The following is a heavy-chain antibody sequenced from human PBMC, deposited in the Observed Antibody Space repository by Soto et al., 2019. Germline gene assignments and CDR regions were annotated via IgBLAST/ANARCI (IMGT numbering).Heavy chain of an antibody. Sequence: ASVKVSWKASGYTFTSYGISWVLQAPGQGLEWMGWMTPNSGNTDYAQKLQGRVTMTRNTSISTAYMELSSLRSEDTAVYYCARDDGVDGSGSYNAFDIWGQGTMVTVSS. D-gene: IGHD3-10*01. J-gene: IGHJ3*02. CDR1: GYTFTSYG. CDR3: ARDDGVDGSGSYNAFDI. CDR2: MTPNSGNT. V-gene: IGHV1-8*02.